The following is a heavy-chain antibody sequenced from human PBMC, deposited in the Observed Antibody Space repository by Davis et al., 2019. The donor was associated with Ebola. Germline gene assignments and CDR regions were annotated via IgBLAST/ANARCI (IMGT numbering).Heavy chain of an antibody. V-gene: IGHV1-18*01. D-gene: IGHD3-10*01. CDR2: ISPYNGNT. Sequence: ASVKVSCKASGGTFSSYAISWVRQAPGQGLEWMGWISPYNGNTNYAPRVQGRVTLTTDTSTNTAYMELRSLRSDDTAVYYCARERTYNYGSGSSLNWYLDYWGQGTLVIVSS. J-gene: IGHJ4*02. CDR3: ARERTYNYGSGSSLNWYLDY. CDR1: GGTFSSYA.